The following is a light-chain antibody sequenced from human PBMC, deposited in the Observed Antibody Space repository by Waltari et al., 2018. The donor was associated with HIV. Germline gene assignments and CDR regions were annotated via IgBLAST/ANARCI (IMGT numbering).Light chain of an antibody. CDR1: SSNIGRNT. V-gene: IGLV1-44*01. CDR3: ATWDDSLNGRV. Sequence: SMLTQPPSASGTPGQRVPISCSGSSSNIGRNTVNWYQQLPGPAPKLLIYSSNHRPSGVPDRFSGSKSGTSASLAISGLQSEDEADYYCATWDDSLNGRVFGGGTKLTVL. J-gene: IGLJ3*02. CDR2: SSN.